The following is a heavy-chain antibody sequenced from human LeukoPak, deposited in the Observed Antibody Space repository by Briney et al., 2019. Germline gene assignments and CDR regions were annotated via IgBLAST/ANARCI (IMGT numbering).Heavy chain of an antibody. CDR1: GYTFTSYY. CDR2: INPSGGST. Sequence: GASVKVSCKASGYTFTSYYMHWVRQAPGQGLEWMGIINPSGGSTSYAQKFQGRVTMTRDMSTSTVYMELSSLRSEDTAVYYCASGRSTYRYMDVWGKGTTVTVSS. D-gene: IGHD2-2*01. CDR3: ASGRSTYRYMDV. J-gene: IGHJ6*03. V-gene: IGHV1-46*01.